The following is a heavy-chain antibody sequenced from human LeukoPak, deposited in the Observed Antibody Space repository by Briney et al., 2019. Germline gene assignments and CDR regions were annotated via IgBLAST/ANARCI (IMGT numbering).Heavy chain of an antibody. D-gene: IGHD3-10*01. CDR3: ASGDSTMVRGAPYYFDY. V-gene: IGHV1-2*02. CDR1: GYTFTGYY. Sequence: ASVKVSCKASGYTFTGYYIHWVRQAPGQGLEWMGWINPNSGGTNYAQKFQGRVTMTRDTSISTAYMELSRLKSDDTAVYYCASGDSTMVRGAPYYFDYWGQGTLVTVSS. J-gene: IGHJ4*02. CDR2: INPNSGGT.